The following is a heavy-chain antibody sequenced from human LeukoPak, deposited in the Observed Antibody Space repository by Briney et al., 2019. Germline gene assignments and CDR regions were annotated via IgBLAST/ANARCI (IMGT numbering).Heavy chain of an antibody. CDR3: ARASAAAGAFDY. CDR2: ISSSSRYI. Sequence: GGSLRLSCAASGFTFSSYSMNWVRQAPGKGLEWVSSISSSSRYIYYADSVKGRFTISRDNAKNSLYLQMNSLRAEDTAVYYCARASAAAGAFDYWGQGTLVTVSS. V-gene: IGHV3-21*01. J-gene: IGHJ4*02. CDR1: GFTFSSYS. D-gene: IGHD6-13*01.